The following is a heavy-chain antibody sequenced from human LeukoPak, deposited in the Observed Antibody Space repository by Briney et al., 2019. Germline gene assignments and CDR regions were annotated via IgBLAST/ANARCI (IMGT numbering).Heavy chain of an antibody. J-gene: IGHJ4*02. V-gene: IGHV3-7*01. Sequence: PGGSLRLSCEASGFSISEYWMSWVRQAPGKGLEWVANIKPDGSEKHYVASVKGRFTISSDNAKNSLYLQMNSPGAENTAVYYCARDIFDYWGQGTLVTVSS. CDR2: IKPDGSEK. CDR1: GFSISEYW. CDR3: ARDIFDY.